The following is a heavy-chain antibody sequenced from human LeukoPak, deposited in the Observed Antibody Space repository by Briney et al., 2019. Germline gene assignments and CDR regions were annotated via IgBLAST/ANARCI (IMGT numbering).Heavy chain of an antibody. CDR2: ISYDGSNK. V-gene: IGHV3-30*01. Sequence: GGSLRLSCAASGFTFSSYAMHWVRQAPGKGLEWVAVISYDGSNKYYADSVKGRFTISRDNSKNTLYLQMNSLRAEDTAVYYCARDSSCSGGSCYSEGWFDPWGQGTLVTVSS. J-gene: IGHJ5*02. CDR3: ARDSSCSGGSCYSEGWFDP. CDR1: GFTFSSYA. D-gene: IGHD2-15*01.